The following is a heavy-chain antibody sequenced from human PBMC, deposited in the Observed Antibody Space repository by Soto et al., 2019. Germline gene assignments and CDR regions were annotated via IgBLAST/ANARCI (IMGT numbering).Heavy chain of an antibody. J-gene: IGHJ1*01. CDR3: ARAGIAAAGTQYFQH. Sequence: KQSQTLSLTCAISGDSVSSNSAAWNWIRQSPSRGLEWLGRTYYRSKWYNDYAVSVKSRITINPDTSKNQFSLQLNSVTPEDTAVYYCARAGIAAAGTQYFQHWGQGTLVTVSS. V-gene: IGHV6-1*01. CDR1: GDSVSSNSAA. CDR2: TYYRSKWYN. D-gene: IGHD6-13*01.